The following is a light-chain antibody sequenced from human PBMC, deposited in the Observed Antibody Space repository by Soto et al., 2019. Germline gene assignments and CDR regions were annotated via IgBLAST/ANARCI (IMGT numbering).Light chain of an antibody. Sequence: DIVMTQSPLSLPVTPGEPASISCRSSQSLLHSNGYNYLDWYLQKPGQSPQLLIYLGSNRASGVPDRFSGSGSGTDFTLKISRVEAEDVGVYYCLQPLHSWPFGQGTKVDSK. J-gene: IGKJ1*01. CDR1: QSLLHSNGYNY. V-gene: IGKV2-28*01. CDR2: LGS. CDR3: LQPLHSWP.